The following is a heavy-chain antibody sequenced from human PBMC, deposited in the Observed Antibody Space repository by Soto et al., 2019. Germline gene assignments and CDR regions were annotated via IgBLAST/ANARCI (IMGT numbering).Heavy chain of an antibody. D-gene: IGHD6-13*01. Sequence: QVQLVQSGAEVKKPGSSVKVSCKASGGTFSSYTISWVRQAPGQGLEWMGRIIPILGLANYAQKFQGRVTITADKSTSTAYMELSSLRSEDTAVYYCARSIAAASLDYWGQGTLVTVSS. J-gene: IGHJ4*02. CDR2: IIPILGLA. CDR3: ARSIAAASLDY. CDR1: GGTFSSYT. V-gene: IGHV1-69*02.